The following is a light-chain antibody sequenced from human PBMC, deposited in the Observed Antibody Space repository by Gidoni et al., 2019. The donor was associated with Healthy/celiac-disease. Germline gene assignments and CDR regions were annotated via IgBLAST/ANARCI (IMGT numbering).Light chain of an antibody. CDR2: LGS. Sequence: DIVMTQSPLSLPVTPGEPASISCRSSQSLLHSNGYNSLDWYLQKPGQSPQLLIDLGSNRASGVPDRFSGSGSGTDFTLKISRVEAEDVGVYYCMQALQTQYTFGQGTKLEIK. CDR1: QSLLHSNGYNS. V-gene: IGKV2-28*01. J-gene: IGKJ2*01. CDR3: MQALQTQYT.